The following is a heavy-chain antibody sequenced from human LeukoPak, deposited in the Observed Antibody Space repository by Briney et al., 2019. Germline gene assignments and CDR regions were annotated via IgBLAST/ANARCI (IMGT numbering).Heavy chain of an antibody. V-gene: IGHV3-23*01. CDR1: GFTFSTYA. CDR3: ARSGRASSSWSRERFDC. D-gene: IGHD6-13*01. Sequence: GGSLRLSCTASGFTFSTYAMSWVRQAPGKGLEWVSSISGSADRTYYADSAKGRFSISRDNSKNTLYLQTNSLRVEDTAIYYCARSGRASSSWSRERFDCWGQGILVTVSS. J-gene: IGHJ4*02. CDR2: ISGSADRT.